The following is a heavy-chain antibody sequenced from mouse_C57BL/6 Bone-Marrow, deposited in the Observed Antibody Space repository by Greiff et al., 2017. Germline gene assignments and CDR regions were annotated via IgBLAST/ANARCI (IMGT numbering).Heavy chain of an antibody. D-gene: IGHD1-1*01. CDR1: GYTFTSYW. V-gene: IGHV1-69*01. Sequence: QVQLQQPGAELVMPGASVKLSCKASGYTFTSYWMHWVKQRPGQGLEWIGEIDPSDSYTNYNQKFKGKSTLTVDKSSRTAYMPLSSLTSEDSAVYYCAKEVYYGSSYDWYFDVWGTGTTVTVSS. CDR2: IDPSDSYT. J-gene: IGHJ1*03. CDR3: AKEVYYGSSYDWYFDV.